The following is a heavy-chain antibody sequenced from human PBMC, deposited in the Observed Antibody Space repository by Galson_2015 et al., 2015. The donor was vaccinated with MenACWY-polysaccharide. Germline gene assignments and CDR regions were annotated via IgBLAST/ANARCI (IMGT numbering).Heavy chain of an antibody. CDR1: GFTFSSYG. CDR2: LSSNGGST. D-gene: IGHD2-2*01. J-gene: IGHJ4*02. V-gene: IGHV3-64*02. CDR3: ARGGCSSTSCYPDTYFDY. Sequence: SLRLSCAASGFTFSSYGMHWVRQAPGKGLEYVSALSSNGGSTYYGDSMKGRFTISRDNSKNTLYLQMGSLRAEDMAVYYCARGGCSSTSCYPDTYFDYWGQGTLVTVSS.